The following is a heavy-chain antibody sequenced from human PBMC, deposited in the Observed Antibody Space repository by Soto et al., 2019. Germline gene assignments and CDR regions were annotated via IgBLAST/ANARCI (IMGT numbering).Heavy chain of an antibody. CDR3: ARDWFGIDY. V-gene: IGHV1-18*01. D-gene: IGHD3-16*01. CDR1: GYTFTSYG. CDR2: INPYNGNT. J-gene: IGHJ4*02. Sequence: GASVKVSCKASGYTFTSYGISWVRQAPGQGLEWMGWINPYNGNTNYAQKLQGRVTMTTDTSTNTAYMELRSLRSDDAAVYYCARDWFGIDYSGQATLVSVSS.